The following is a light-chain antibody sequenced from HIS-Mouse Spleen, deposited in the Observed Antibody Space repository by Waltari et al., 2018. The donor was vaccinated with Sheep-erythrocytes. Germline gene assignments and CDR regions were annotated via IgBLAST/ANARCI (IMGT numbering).Light chain of an antibody. CDR1: SSDVGGYNY. Sequence: QSALTQPPYASGSPGQSVTISCTGTSSDVGGYNYVSWYQQHPGKAPKLMIYEVSKRPSGVPDRFSGSKSGNTASLTGSGLQAEDEADYYCSSYAGSNNWVFGGGTKLTVL. V-gene: IGLV2-8*01. CDR2: EVS. J-gene: IGLJ3*02. CDR3: SSYAGSNNWV.